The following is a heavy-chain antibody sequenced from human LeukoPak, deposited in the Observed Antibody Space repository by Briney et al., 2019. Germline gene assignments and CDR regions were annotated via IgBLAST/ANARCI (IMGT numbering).Heavy chain of an antibody. CDR3: ARDGAEATGFDY. D-gene: IGHD6-25*01. J-gene: IGHJ4*02. CDR1: GGSISSYY. V-gene: IGHV4-59*01. Sequence: SETLSLTCTVSGGSISSYYWSWIRQPPGKGLEWIGYIYYSGSTNYNPSLKSRVTISVDTSKNQFSLKLSSVTAADTAVYYCARDGAEATGFDYWGQGTLVTVSS. CDR2: IYYSGST.